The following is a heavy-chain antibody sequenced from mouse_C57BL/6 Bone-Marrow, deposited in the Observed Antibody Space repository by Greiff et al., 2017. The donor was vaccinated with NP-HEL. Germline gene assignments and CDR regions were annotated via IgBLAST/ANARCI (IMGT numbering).Heavy chain of an antibody. CDR2: IDPSDSYT. J-gene: IGHJ3*01. D-gene: IGHD2-4*01. CDR1: GYTFTSYW. Sequence: QVQLQQPGAELVMPGASVKLSCKASGYTFTSYWMHWVQQRPGQGLEWIGEIDPSDSYTNYTQKFKGQSTFTVDKSSSADYMQLSRLTSEDSAVYDCARYYDYDGAWFAYWGQGTLVTVSA. CDR3: ARYYDYDGAWFAY. V-gene: IGHV1-69*01.